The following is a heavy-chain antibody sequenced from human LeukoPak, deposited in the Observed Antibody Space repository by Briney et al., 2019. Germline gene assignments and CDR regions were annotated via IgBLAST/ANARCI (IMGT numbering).Heavy chain of an antibody. D-gene: IGHD3-3*01. CDR1: GYTFTTHD. V-gene: IGHV1-2*02. J-gene: IGHJ6*03. Sequence: ASVKVSCKASGYTFTTHDLTWVRQATGQGLEWMGWINPNSGGTNYAQKFQGRVTMTRDTSISTAYMELSRLRSDDTAVYYCARGHDFWSGYSYYYYYYMDVWGKGTTVTVSS. CDR3: ARGHDFWSGYSYYYYYYMDV. CDR2: INPNSGGT.